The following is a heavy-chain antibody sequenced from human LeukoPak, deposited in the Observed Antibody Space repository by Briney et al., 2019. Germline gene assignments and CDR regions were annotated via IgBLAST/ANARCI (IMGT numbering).Heavy chain of an antibody. Sequence: GESLKISCKGSGYSFTSYWIGWVRQMPGKGLEWVGIIYPGDSDTRYSPSFQGQVTISADKSISTAYLQWSSLKASDTAMYYCARRAYGSGSYPGDFDYWGQGTLVTVSS. J-gene: IGHJ4*02. V-gene: IGHV5-51*01. D-gene: IGHD3-10*01. CDR2: IYPGDSDT. CDR1: GYSFTSYW. CDR3: ARRAYGSGSYPGDFDY.